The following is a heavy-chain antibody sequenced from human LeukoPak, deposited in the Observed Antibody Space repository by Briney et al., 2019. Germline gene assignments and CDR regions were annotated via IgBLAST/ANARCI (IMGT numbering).Heavy chain of an antibody. D-gene: IGHD3-10*01. CDR1: GFTFSSYA. CDR3: AKDYYYGSGSYYALDS. V-gene: IGHV3-23*01. CDR2: LSGSGGST. J-gene: IGHJ5*01. Sequence: PGGSLRLSCAASGFTFSSYAMSWVRHAPGKGLEWVSSLSGSGGSTYHADSVKGRFTISRDNSKNTLYLQMNSLRADDTAIYYCAKDYYYGSGSYYALDSWGQGTLVTVSS.